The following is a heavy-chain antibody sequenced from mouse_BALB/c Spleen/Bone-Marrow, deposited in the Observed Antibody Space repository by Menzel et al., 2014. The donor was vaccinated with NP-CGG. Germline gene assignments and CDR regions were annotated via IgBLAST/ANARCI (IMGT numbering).Heavy chain of an antibody. Sequence: EVQLQQSGGGLVRPGGSLKLSCAASGFDFSRYWMSWVRQAPGKGLEWIGEINPDSSTINYTPSLKDKFIISRDNAKNTLYLQMSKVRSEDTALYYCARRGNFSPYYAMDYWGQGTSVTVSS. CDR3: ARRGNFSPYYAMDY. J-gene: IGHJ4*01. D-gene: IGHD2-1*01. CDR2: INPDSSTI. CDR1: GFDFSRYW. V-gene: IGHV4-1*02.